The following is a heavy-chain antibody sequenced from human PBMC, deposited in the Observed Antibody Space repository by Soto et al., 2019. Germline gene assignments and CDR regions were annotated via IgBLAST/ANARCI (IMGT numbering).Heavy chain of an antibody. Sequence: QVQLVQSGAEVKRPGSSVKVSCKASGDTFSFYSINWVRQAPGLGLEWMGRGNPILSMSNYAQRFQGRVTMTADKSTSTAYMEISVLIAEDTAMYYCATSYGSGYRAFDYWGQGALVTVSS. CDR2: GNPILSMS. V-gene: IGHV1-69*04. J-gene: IGHJ4*02. CDR1: GDTFSFYS. D-gene: IGHD3-10*01. CDR3: ATSYGSGYRAFDY.